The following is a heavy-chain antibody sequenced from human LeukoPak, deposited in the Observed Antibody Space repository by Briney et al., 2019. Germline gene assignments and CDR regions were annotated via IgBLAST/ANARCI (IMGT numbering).Heavy chain of an antibody. CDR2: IGGSGGST. CDR3: AQLGDVDY. V-gene: IGHV3-23*01. J-gene: IGHJ4*02. Sequence: GGSLRLSCAASGFTFSNYAMTWVRQAPGRGLEGVSAIGGSGGSTYYADSVKGRFTISRDNSKNTVYLQMNSLRAEDTAVYYCAQLGDVDYWGQGTLVTVSS. CDR1: GFTFSNYA.